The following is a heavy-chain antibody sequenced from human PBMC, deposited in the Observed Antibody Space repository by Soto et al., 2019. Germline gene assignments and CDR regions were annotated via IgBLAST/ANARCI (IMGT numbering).Heavy chain of an antibody. D-gene: IGHD4-17*01. J-gene: IGHJ4*02. CDR3: AKDYDYGDYESVDY. V-gene: IGHV3-23*01. CDR2: ISGSGGST. Sequence: GGSLRLSCAASGFTFSSYAMSWVRQAPGKGLEWVSAISGSGGSTYYADSVKGRFTISRDNSKNTLYLQMNSLRAEDTAVYYCAKDYDYGDYESVDYWGQGTLVTVSS. CDR1: GFTFSSYA.